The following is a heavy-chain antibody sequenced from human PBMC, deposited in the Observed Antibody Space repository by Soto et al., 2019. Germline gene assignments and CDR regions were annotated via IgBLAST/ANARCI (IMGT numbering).Heavy chain of an antibody. V-gene: IGHV1-18*04. CDR3: ARDLGGDFWSGYYFQPNAFDI. CDR1: GYTFTSYG. D-gene: IGHD3-3*01. CDR2: ISAYNGNT. Sequence: ASVKVSCKASGYTFTSYGISWVRQAPGQGLGWMGWISAYNGNTNYAQKLQGRVTMTTDTSTSTAYMELRSLRSDDTAVYYCARDLGGDFWSGYYFQPNAFDIWGQGTMVTVSS. J-gene: IGHJ3*02.